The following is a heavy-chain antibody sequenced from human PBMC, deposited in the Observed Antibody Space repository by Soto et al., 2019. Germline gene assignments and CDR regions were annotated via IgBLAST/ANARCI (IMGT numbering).Heavy chain of an antibody. CDR2: IYYSGST. CDR3: ARRYSAPPENWFDP. V-gene: IGHV4-59*01. J-gene: IGHJ5*02. Sequence: SETLSLTCTVSGGSISSYYWSWIRQPPGKGLEWIGYIYYSGSTNYNPSLKSRVTISVDTSKNQFSLKLSSVTAADTAVYYCARRYSAPPENWFDPWGQGTLVTVSS. D-gene: IGHD5-12*01. CDR1: GGSISSYY.